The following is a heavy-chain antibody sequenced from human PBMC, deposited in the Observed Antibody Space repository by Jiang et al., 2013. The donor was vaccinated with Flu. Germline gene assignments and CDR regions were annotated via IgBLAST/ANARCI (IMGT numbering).Heavy chain of an antibody. V-gene: IGHV3-23*01. J-gene: IGHJ4*02. CDR3: AKGGGYGDYGFDY. Sequence: QLLESGGGLVQPGGSLRLSCAASGFTFSSSAMSWVRQTQGKGLEWVSTISVSGGTTYYADSVKGRFTISRDNSKNTLYVQMNSLRAEDTAVYYCAKGGGYGDYGFDYWGQGTLVTVSS. CDR1: GFTFSSSA. CDR2: ISVSGGTT. D-gene: IGHD4-17*01.